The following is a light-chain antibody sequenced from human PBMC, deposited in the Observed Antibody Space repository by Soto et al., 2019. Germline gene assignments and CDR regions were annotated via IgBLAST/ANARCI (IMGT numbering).Light chain of an antibody. CDR2: DVS. CDR3: CSYAGTCTHV. CDR1: SSDVGGYNY. J-gene: IGLJ1*01. V-gene: IGLV2-11*01. Sequence: QSALTQPRSVSGSPGQSVTISCTGTSSDVGGYNYVSWYQQHPGRAPKLMIYDVSKRPSGVPDRFSGSKSGNTASLTISGVQAEDEADYYCCSYAGTCTHVFGTGTKLTVL.